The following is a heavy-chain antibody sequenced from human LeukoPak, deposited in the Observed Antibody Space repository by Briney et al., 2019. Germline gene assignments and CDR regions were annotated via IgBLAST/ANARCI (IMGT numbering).Heavy chain of an antibody. CDR2: INPNSGGT. Sequence: ASVKVSCKASGYTFTGYYMHWVRQAPGQGLEWMGWINPNSGGTNYAQKFQGRVTMTRDTSISTAYMELSRLRSEDTAVYYCARVHGGLVFAFDIWGQGTMVTVSS. J-gene: IGHJ3*02. CDR3: ARVHGGLVFAFDI. D-gene: IGHD2-2*01. V-gene: IGHV1-2*02. CDR1: GYTFTGYY.